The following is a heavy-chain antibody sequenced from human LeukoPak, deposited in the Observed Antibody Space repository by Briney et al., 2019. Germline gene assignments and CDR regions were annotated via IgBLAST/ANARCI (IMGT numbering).Heavy chain of an antibody. CDR1: GYSISGGYY. CDR3: ARIDYGGNGFDP. D-gene: IGHD4-23*01. J-gene: IGHJ5*02. CDR2: MFHSGSS. Sequence: SETLSLTCSVSGYSISGGYYWGWIRQPPGKGLEWIGNMFHSGSSFYNPSLKSRVTISVDTSKNQFSLMLNSVTAADTSVYYCARIDYGGNGFDPWGQGTLVTVSS. V-gene: IGHV4-38-2*02.